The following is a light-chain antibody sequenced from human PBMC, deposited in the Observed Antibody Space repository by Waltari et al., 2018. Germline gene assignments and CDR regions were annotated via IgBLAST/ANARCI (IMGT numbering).Light chain of an antibody. CDR3: QQYYSTPFT. Sequence: SVLYSSNNENYLAWYQQKPGQPPKLLIYWASTRESGVPDRFSGSGSGTDFTLTISSLQAEDVAVYYCQQYYSTPFTFGPGTKVDIK. V-gene: IGKV4-1*01. CDR1: SVLYSSNNENY. J-gene: IGKJ3*01. CDR2: WAS.